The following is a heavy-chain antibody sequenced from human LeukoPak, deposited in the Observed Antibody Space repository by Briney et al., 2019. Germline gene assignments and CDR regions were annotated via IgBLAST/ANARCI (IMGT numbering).Heavy chain of an antibody. CDR3: ARARNWNLPWFDP. V-gene: IGHV4-34*01. Sequence: PSETLSLTCAVYGGSFSGYYWSWIRQPPGKGLEWIGEINHSGSTNYNPSLKSRVTISVDTSKNQFSLQLNSVTPEDTAVYYCARARNWNLPWFDPWGQGTLVTVSS. CDR1: GGSFSGYY. D-gene: IGHD1-7*01. J-gene: IGHJ5*02. CDR2: INHSGST.